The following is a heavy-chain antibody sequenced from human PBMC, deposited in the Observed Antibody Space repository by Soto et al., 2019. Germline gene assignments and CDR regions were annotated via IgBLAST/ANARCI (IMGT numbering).Heavy chain of an antibody. J-gene: IGHJ4*02. D-gene: IGHD5-18*01. V-gene: IGHV3-23*01. CDR1: GFTVSSYA. Sequence: GSLRLSCAASGFTVSSYAMSWVRQAPGKGLEWVSAISGSGGSTYYADSVKGRFTISRDNSKNTLYLQMNSLRAEDTAVYYCAKDRGYSYGYDPHYYFDYWGQGTLVTVSS. CDR2: ISGSGGST. CDR3: AKDRGYSYGYDPHYYFDY.